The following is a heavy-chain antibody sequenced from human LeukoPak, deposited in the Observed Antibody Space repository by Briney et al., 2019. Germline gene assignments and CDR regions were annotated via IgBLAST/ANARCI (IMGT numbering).Heavy chain of an antibody. D-gene: IGHD3-22*01. J-gene: IGHJ4*02. V-gene: IGHV1-18*01. CDR2: ISAYNGNT. CDR3: ARVGGDYDSSGYRVDYFDY. CDR1: GYTFTSYG. Sequence: ASVKVSCKASGYTFTSYGISWVRQAPGQGLEWMGWISAYNGNTNYAQKLQGRVTMTTDTSTSTAYMELRSLRSDDTAVYYCARVGGDYDSSGYRVDYFDYWGQGTLVTASS.